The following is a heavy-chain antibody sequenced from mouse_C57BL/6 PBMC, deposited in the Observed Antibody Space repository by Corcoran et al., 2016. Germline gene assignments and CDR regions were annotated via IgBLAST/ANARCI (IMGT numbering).Heavy chain of an antibody. CDR1: GYAFSSYW. Sequence: QVQLQQSGAELVKPGASVKISCKASGYAFSSYWMNWVKQRPGKGLEWIGQIYPGDGDTNYNGKFKGKATLTADKSSSTAHMQLSSLTSEDSAVYFCARSGDYDVAMDYWGQGTSVTVSS. CDR3: ARSGDYDVAMDY. J-gene: IGHJ4*01. V-gene: IGHV1-80*01. D-gene: IGHD2-4*01. CDR2: IYPGDGDT.